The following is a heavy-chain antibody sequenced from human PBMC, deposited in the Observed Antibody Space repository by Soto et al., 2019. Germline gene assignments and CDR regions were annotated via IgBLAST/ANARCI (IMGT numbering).Heavy chain of an antibody. Sequence: ETLSLTCTVSGGSISSYYWSWIRQPPGKGLEWIGYIYYSGSTNYNPSLKSRVTISVDTSKNQFSLKLSSVTAADTAVYYCARGRGHDAFDIWGQGTMVTVSS. CDR1: GGSISSYY. CDR3: ARGRGHDAFDI. CDR2: IYYSGST. J-gene: IGHJ3*02. V-gene: IGHV4-59*01.